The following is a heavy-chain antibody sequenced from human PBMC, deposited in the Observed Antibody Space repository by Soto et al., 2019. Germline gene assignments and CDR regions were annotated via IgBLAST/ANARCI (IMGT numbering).Heavy chain of an antibody. CDR1: GYTFTSYG. CDR2: ISAYNGNT. V-gene: IGHV1-18*01. CDR3: AIDSAHWGSPGTFAY. J-gene: IGHJ4*02. D-gene: IGHD7-27*01. Sequence: GASVKVSCKASGYTFTSYGISWVRQAPGQGLEWMGWISAYNGNTNYAQKLQGRVTMTTDTSTSTAYMELRSLRSDDTAVYYCAIDSAHWGSPGTFAYWGQGSLVPVSS.